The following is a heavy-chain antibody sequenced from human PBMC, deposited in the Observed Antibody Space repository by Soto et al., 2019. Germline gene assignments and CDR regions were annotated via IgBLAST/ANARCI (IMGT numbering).Heavy chain of an antibody. D-gene: IGHD2-21*02. J-gene: IGHJ3*02. CDR2: IYDSGTT. V-gene: IGHV4-59*01. CDR3: ARVSHIVVVPAVRGAFDI. CDR1: GGSMSGYY. Sequence: QVQLQESGPGLEKASETLSLTCTVSGGSMSGYYWSWIRQPPGKGLEWSGFIYDSGTTNYNPSLKSRGTISIDTSKNQFSLKLTSVTAADTAVYYCARVSHIVVVPAVRGAFDIWGQGTMITVPS.